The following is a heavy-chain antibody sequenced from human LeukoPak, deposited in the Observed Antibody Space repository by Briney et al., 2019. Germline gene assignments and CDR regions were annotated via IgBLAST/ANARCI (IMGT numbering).Heavy chain of an antibody. CDR2: IYYSGST. D-gene: IGHD5-18*01. J-gene: IGHJ4*02. CDR3: VKYCADTAMVVDY. Sequence: PSETLSLTCTVSGGSISSSSYYWGRIRQPPGKGLEWIGSIYYSGSTYYNPSLKSRVTISVYTSKNQFSLKLSLVPAAVTAAYYGVKYCADTAMVVDYWGQGTLVTVSS. V-gene: IGHV4-39*01. CDR1: GGSISSSSYY.